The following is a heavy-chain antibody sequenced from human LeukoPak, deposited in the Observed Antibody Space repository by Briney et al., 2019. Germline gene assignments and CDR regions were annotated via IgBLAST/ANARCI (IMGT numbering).Heavy chain of an antibody. CDR3: TREGITMVRGVIIRVYYFDY. D-gene: IGHD3-10*01. V-gene: IGHV3-49*03. J-gene: IGHJ4*02. CDR1: GFTFGDYA. Sequence: GGSLRLSCTASGFTFGDYAMSWFRQAPGKGLEGVGFIRSKAYGGTTEYAASVKGRFTISRDDSKSIAYLQMNSLKTEDTAVYYCTREGITMVRGVIIRVYYFDYWGQGTLVTVSS. CDR2: IRSKAYGGTT.